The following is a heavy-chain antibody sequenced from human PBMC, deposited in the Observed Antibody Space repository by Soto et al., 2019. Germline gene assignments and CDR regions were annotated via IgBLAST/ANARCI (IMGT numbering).Heavy chain of an antibody. CDR2: ISAYNGNT. V-gene: IGHV1-18*04. CDR3: ARDLLSDSTIFGVVIIHFDY. J-gene: IGHJ4*02. Sequence: ASVKVSCKASGYTFTIYGISWVRQAPGQGLEWMGWISAYNGNTNYAQKLQCRVTMTTDTSTSTAYMELRSLRSDDTAVYYCARDLLSDSTIFGVVIIHFDYWGQGTLVTVS. D-gene: IGHD3-3*01. CDR1: GYTFTIYG.